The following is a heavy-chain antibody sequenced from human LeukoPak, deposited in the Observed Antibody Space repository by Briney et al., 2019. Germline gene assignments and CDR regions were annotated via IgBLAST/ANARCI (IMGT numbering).Heavy chain of an antibody. D-gene: IGHD6-13*01. CDR3: AKGYGYSSSWTSNYHFYGLDV. Sequence: GGSLRLSCAASGFTFSSYAMSWVRQAPGKGLEWVSAISDSDSGTYYADSVKGRFTISRDNSKNTLYLQMNSLRAEDTAVYYCAKGYGYSSSWTSNYHFYGLDVWGQGTTVTVSS. CDR1: GFTFSSYA. CDR2: ISDSDSGT. J-gene: IGHJ6*02. V-gene: IGHV3-23*01.